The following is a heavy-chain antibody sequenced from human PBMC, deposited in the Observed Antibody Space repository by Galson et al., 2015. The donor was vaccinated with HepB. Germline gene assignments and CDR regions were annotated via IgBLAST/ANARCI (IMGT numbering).Heavy chain of an antibody. Sequence: SLRLSCAASGFTFSSYAMHWVRQAPGEGLEWVAVISYDGSNKYYADSVKGRFTISRDNSKNTLYLQMNSLRAEDTAVYYCARPYYDFGSGDYYFYYGMDVWGQGTPVTVSS. CDR2: ISYDGSNK. J-gene: IGHJ6*02. D-gene: IGHD3-3*01. CDR1: GFTFSSYA. V-gene: IGHV3-30-3*01. CDR3: ARPYYDFGSGDYYFYYGMDV.